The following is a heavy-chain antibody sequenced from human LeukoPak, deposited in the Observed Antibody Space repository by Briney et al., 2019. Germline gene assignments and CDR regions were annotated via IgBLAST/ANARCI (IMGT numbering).Heavy chain of an antibody. Sequence: PSETLSLTCAVYGGSFSGSYWSWIRQPPGKGLEWIGYIYYSGSTNYNPSLKSRVTISVDTSKNQFSLKLSSVTAADTAVYYCARSDYYDSSGYYPIFDYWGQGTLVTVSS. CDR1: GGSFSGSY. CDR2: IYYSGST. CDR3: ARSDYYDSSGYYPIFDY. D-gene: IGHD3-22*01. J-gene: IGHJ4*02. V-gene: IGHV4-59*01.